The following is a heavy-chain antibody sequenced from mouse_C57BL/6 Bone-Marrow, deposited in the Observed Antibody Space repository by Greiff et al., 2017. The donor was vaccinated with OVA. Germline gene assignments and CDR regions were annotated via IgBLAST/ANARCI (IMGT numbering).Heavy chain of an antibody. CDR3: TTVITTVVARVYLDY. J-gene: IGHJ2*01. CDR1: GFNIKDDY. Sequence: VQLQQSGAELVRPGASVKLSCTASGFNIKDDYMHWVKQRPEQGLEWIGWIDPENGDTEYASKFQGKATITADTSSNTAYLQLSSLTSEDTAVYYCTTVITTVVARVYLDYWGQGTTLTVSS. D-gene: IGHD1-1*01. CDR2: IDPENGDT. V-gene: IGHV14-4*01.